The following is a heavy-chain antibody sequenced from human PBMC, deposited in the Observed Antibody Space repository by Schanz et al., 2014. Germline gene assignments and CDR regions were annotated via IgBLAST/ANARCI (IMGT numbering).Heavy chain of an antibody. Sequence: QVQLVESGGGVVQPGRSLRLSCAGSGFSFSGFGMHWVRQAPGKGLEWVAVISYDGRNKYFADSVKGRFTISRDNSKNTLYLQISSLRAEDTAVYYCAKGQLLSYYFDYWGQGTLVTVSS. CDR3: AKGQLLSYYFDY. CDR1: GFSFSGFG. D-gene: IGHD2-21*01. CDR2: ISYDGRNK. J-gene: IGHJ4*02. V-gene: IGHV3-30*18.